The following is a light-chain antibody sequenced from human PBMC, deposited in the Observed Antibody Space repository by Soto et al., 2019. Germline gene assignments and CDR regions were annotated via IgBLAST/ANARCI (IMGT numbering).Light chain of an antibody. CDR1: QSISSW. V-gene: IGKV1-5*01. Sequence: DIQMTQSPSTLSASVGDRVTITCRASQSISSWLAWYQQKPGKAPKLLIYDASSLESGVPSRFSGSGSGTEFTLTISSLQPDDFAVYYCQQYGSSPTFGQGTKVDIK. CDR3: QQYGSSPT. CDR2: DAS. J-gene: IGKJ1*01.